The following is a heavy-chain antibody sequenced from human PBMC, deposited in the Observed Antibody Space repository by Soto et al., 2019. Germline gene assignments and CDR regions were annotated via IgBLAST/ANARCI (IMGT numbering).Heavy chain of an antibody. V-gene: IGHV4-31*03. D-gene: IGHD2-15*01. J-gene: IGHJ5*02. CDR3: ARNDCSGGSCYLPPNSFDP. Sequence: QVQLQESGPGLVKPSQTLSLTCTVSGGSISSGGYYWSWMRQHPGKGLEGIGYIYYSGSTYYNPSLKSRVTISVDTSKNQFSLKLSSVTAADTAVYYCARNDCSGGSCYLPPNSFDPWGQGTLVTVSS. CDR1: GGSISSGGYY. CDR2: IYYSGST.